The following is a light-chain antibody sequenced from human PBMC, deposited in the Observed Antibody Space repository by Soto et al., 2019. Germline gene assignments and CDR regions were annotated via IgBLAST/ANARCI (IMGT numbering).Light chain of an antibody. CDR2: AAS. J-gene: IGKJ3*01. V-gene: IGKV1-39*01. CDR1: QSISSY. CDR3: QQHNSYPLT. Sequence: DIQMTQSPSSLSASVGDRVTITCRASQSISSYLNWYQQKPGKAPKLLIYAASSLQSGVPSRFSGSGSGTDFTLTISSLQPEDFATYYCQQHNSYPLTFGPGTKVDIK.